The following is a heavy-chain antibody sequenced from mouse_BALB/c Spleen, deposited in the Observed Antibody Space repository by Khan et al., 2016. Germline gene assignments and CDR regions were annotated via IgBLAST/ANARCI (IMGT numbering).Heavy chain of an antibody. D-gene: IGHD2-1*01. J-gene: IGHJ2*01. CDR3: ASYGNFDY. CDR1: GYAFTNFL. Sequence: QVQLQQSGAELVRPGTSVKVSCKASGYAFTNFLIQWVKQRPGQGLEWVGVINPGSGGTNYNEKFKDKATLTADKSSSTAYMQLSSLTSDDSAVYFWASYGNFDYWGQGTTLTVSS. CDR2: INPGSGGT. V-gene: IGHV1-54*01.